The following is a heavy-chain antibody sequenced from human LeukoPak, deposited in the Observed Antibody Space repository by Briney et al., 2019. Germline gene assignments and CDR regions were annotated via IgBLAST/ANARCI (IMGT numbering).Heavy chain of an antibody. CDR1: GLTFSSYA. CDR3: ASLRSSDMKQQLVYSSWFDP. CDR2: ISGSSGHT. J-gene: IGHJ5*02. V-gene: IGHV3-23*01. Sequence: PGGSLRLSCAASGLTFSSYAMSWVRQAPGKGLEWVSAISGSSGHTYYADSVKGRFTISRDNAKNSLYLQMNSLRAEDTAVYYCASLRSSDMKQQLVYSSWFDPWGQGTLVTVSS. D-gene: IGHD6-13*01.